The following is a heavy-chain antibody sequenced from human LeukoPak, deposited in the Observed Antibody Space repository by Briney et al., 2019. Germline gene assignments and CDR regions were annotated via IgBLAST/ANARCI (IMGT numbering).Heavy chain of an antibody. D-gene: IGHD3-22*01. J-gene: IGHJ4*02. CDR1: GGSISSSSYY. CDR3: ARVKCYYDSSGYYCYFDY. Sequence: SETLSLTCTVSGGSISSSSYYWGWIRQPPGKGLEWIGTIHYSGRTYYNPSLESRVTISVDTSKNQFSLKLTSVTAADTTVYYCARVKCYYDSSGYYCYFDYWGQGTLVTVSS. CDR2: IHYSGRT. V-gene: IGHV4-39*01.